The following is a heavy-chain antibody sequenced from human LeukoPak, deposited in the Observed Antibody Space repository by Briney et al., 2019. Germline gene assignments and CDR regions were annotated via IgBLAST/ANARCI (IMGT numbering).Heavy chain of an antibody. J-gene: IGHJ3*02. CDR1: GGSTSSYY. V-gene: IGHV4-59*01. CDR2: IYYSGST. D-gene: IGHD3-22*01. CDR3: ARTSYYYDSSGYYLDAFDI. Sequence: PSETLSLTCTVSGGSTSSYYWSWIRQPPGKGLEWIGYIYYSGSTNYNPSLKSRVTISVDTSKNQFSLKLSSVTAADTAVYYCARTSYYYDSSGYYLDAFDIWGQGTMVTVSS.